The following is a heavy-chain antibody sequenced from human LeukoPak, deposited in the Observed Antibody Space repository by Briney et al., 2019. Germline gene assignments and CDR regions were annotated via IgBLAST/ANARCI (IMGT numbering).Heavy chain of an antibody. Sequence: PGESLKISCKGSGYSFTTYWIAWVRQMPGKGLEWMGIIYPADSDSRSSPSFQGQVTISADKSIDTPFLQWSSLKASDTAMYYCARLTTVTGGVFDYWGQGTLVTVSS. CDR2: IYPADSDS. CDR1: GYSFTTYW. J-gene: IGHJ4*02. CDR3: ARLTTVTGGVFDY. V-gene: IGHV5-51*01. D-gene: IGHD4-17*01.